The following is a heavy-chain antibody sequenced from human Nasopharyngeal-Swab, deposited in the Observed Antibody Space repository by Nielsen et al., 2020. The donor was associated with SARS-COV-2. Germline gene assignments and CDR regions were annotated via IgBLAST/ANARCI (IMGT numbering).Heavy chain of an antibody. CDR2: IKQDGSEK. Sequence: GESLKISCAASGFTFSSYWMSWVRQAPGKGLEWVANIKQDGSEKYYVDSVKGRFTISRDNAKNSLYLQMNSLRAEDTAVYYCARGRGPWGIAVVEYYYMDVWGKGTTVTVSS. CDR3: ARGRGPWGIAVVEYYYMDV. D-gene: IGHD6-19*01. V-gene: IGHV3-7*03. CDR1: GFTFSSYW. J-gene: IGHJ6*03.